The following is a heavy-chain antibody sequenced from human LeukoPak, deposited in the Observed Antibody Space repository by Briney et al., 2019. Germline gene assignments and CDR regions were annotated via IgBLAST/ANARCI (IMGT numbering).Heavy chain of an antibody. CDR1: GVTFSSHG. CDR2: ISSGGTTT. V-gene: IGHV3-30*18. Sequence: GRSLRLSCAASGVTFSSHGMHWVRQAPGKGLEWVAVISSGGTTTYYADSVKGRFIISRDNFKNTLYLQMNSLRIEDTAVYYCAKEGQTPYSSKFSFDYWGQGTLVTVSS. CDR3: AKEGQTPYSSKFSFDY. J-gene: IGHJ4*02. D-gene: IGHD6-13*01.